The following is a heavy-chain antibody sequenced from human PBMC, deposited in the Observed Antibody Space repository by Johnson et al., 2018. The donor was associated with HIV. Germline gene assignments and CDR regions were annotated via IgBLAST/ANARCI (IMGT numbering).Heavy chain of an antibody. Sequence: VQLVESGGGLVLPGGSLRLSCVGSGFTFSSYWMSWVRQAPGKGLEWVSVIYSGGDTDYADSLKGRFTISRDNSKNTLYLQMNSLRAEDTAVYYCARDPAAAALRAFDIWGQGTMVTVSS. V-gene: IGHV3-66*01. J-gene: IGHJ3*02. CDR3: ARDPAAAALRAFDI. CDR1: GFTFSSYW. CDR2: IYSGGDT. D-gene: IGHD6-13*01.